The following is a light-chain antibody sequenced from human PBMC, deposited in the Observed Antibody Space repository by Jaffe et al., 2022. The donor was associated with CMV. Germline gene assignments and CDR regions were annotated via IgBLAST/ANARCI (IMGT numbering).Light chain of an antibody. V-gene: IGKV1-5*03. CDR1: QSISSW. CDR3: QQYDSYPLT. Sequence: DIQMTQSPSTLSASVGDRVTITCRASQSISSWLAWYQQKPGKAPKLLIYKAYSLESGVPSRFSGSASGTEFTLTISSLQPDDFATYYCQQYDSYPLTFGGGTKVEIK. CDR2: KAY. J-gene: IGKJ4*01.